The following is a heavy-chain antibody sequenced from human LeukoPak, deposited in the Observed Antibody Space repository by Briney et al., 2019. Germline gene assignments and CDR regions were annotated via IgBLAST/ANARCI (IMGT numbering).Heavy chain of an antibody. CDR2: IYYSGST. Sequence: SETLSLTCTVSGGSISSYYWSWIRQPPGKGLEWIGYIYYSGSTNYNPSLKSRVTISVDTSKNQFSLKLSSVTAADTAVYYYAREGGYSSGLDYWGQGTLVTVSS. D-gene: IGHD6-19*01. CDR3: AREGGYSSGLDY. CDR1: GGSISSYY. J-gene: IGHJ4*02. V-gene: IGHV4-59*01.